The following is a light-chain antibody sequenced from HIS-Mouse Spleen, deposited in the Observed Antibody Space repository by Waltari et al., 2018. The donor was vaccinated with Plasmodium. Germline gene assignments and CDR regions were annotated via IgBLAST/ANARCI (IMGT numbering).Light chain of an antibody. Sequence: SYELTQPPSVSVSPGQTARINCSGDALPTKYAYLYQQKSGQAPVLVIYEDSKRPSGIPERFSGSSSGTMATLTISGAQVEDEADYYCYSTDSSGNHRVFGGGTKLTVL. CDR1: ALPTKY. CDR2: EDS. CDR3: YSTDSSGNHRV. V-gene: IGLV3-10*01. J-gene: IGLJ3*02.